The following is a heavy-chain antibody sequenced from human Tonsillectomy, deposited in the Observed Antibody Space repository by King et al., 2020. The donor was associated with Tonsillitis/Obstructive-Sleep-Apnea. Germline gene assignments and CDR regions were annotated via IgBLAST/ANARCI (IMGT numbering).Heavy chain of an antibody. D-gene: IGHD4/OR15-4a*01. CDR3: VGADYYNMDF. CDR1: GYRFTSYW. V-gene: IGHV5-10-1*03. CDR2: IDPSDSYT. Sequence: VQLVQFGAEVKKPGESLRISCKGSGYRFTSYWINWVRQMPGKGLEWMGRIDPSDSYTNYSPSFQGHVTISADKSISTAYLQWSSLRASDTAMYYCVGADYYNMDFWGQGTTVTVSS. J-gene: IGHJ6*02.